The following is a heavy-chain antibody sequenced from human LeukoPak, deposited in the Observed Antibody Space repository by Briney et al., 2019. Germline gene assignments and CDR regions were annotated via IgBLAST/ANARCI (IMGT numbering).Heavy chain of an antibody. Sequence: SETLSLTCTVSGGSISSYYWSWIRQPPGKGLEWIGYIYYSGSTNYNPSLKSRVTISVDTSKNQFSLKLSSVTAADTAVYYCVGGYGSAPYNWFDPWGQGTLVTVSS. CDR2: IYYSGST. V-gene: IGHV4-59*01. CDR1: GGSISSYY. J-gene: IGHJ5*02. D-gene: IGHD3-10*01. CDR3: VGGYGSAPYNWFDP.